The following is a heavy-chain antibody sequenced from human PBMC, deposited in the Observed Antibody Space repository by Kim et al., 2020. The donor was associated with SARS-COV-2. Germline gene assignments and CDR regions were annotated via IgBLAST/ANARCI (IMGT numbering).Heavy chain of an antibody. Sequence: YNPPLKTRITMSVDTSKNQFSLSLTSVNAADTAVYYCARPVLPALSGAFDYWGQGTLVTVSS. CDR3: ARPVLPALSGAFDY. J-gene: IGHJ4*02. D-gene: IGHD2-2*01. V-gene: IGHV4-4*07.